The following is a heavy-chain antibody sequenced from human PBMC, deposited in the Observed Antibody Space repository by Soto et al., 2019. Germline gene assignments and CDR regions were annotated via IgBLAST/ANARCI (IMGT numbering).Heavy chain of an antibody. CDR3: TTAEIVTSSTDYYYYGMDV. D-gene: IGHD2-21*02. J-gene: IGHJ6*02. CDR2: IKSKTDGGTT. Sequence: GGSLRLSCAASGFTFSNAWMNWVRQAPGKGLEWVGRIKSKTDGGTTDYAAPVKGRFTISRDDSKNTLYLQMNSLKTEDTAVYYCTTAEIVTSSTDYYYYGMDVWGQGTMVTVSS. V-gene: IGHV3-15*07. CDR1: GFTFSNAW.